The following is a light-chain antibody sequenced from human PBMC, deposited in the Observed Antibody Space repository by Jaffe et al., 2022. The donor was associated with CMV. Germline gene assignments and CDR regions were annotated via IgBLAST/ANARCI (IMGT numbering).Light chain of an antibody. J-gene: IGKJ1*01. Sequence: VMTQSPATLSLSPGERATLSCRASQSVSGNLAWYQQKPGQAPRFLIYGASTRAPGIPARFSGSGFGTEFTLTISSLQSEDFAVYYCQQYNDWPRTFGQGTKVE. CDR2: GAS. CDR1: QSVSGN. CDR3: QQYNDWPRT. V-gene: IGKV3-15*01.